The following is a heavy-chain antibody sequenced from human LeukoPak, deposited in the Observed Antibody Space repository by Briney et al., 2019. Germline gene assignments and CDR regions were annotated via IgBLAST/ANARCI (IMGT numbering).Heavy chain of an antibody. J-gene: IGHJ6*02. CDR1: GGSISSGDYY. D-gene: IGHD3-10*01. CDR2: IYYSGSI. CDR3: ARVFYGSGSYYRRYYYYGMDV. V-gene: IGHV4-30-4*01. Sequence: SETLSLTCTVSGGSISSGDYYWSWIRQPPGKGLEWIGYIYYSGSIYYNPSLKSRVTISVDTSKNQFSLKLSSVTAADTAVYYCARVFYGSGSYYRRYYYYGMDVWSQGTTVTVSS.